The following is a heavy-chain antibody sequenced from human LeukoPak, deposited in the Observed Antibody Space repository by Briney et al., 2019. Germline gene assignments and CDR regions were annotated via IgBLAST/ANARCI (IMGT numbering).Heavy chain of an antibody. J-gene: IGHJ4*02. D-gene: IGHD3-22*01. CDR2: IWYDGSNK. CDR3: ARYDSSGNWDY. V-gene: IGHV3-33*01. Sequence: PGRSLRLSCAASGFTFSSYVMHWVRQAPGKGLEGVAVIWYDGSNKYYADSVKGRFTISRDNSTNTLYLQMNSLRAEDTAVYYCARYDSSGNWDYWGQGTLVTVSS. CDR1: GFTFSSYV.